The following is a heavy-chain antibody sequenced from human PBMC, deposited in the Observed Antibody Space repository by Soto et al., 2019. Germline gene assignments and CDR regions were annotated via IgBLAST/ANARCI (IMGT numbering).Heavy chain of an antibody. V-gene: IGHV1-18*01. D-gene: IGHD4-17*01. J-gene: IGHJ4*02. CDR1: GYTFTSYG. Sequence: GASVKVACKASGYTFTSYGINWVRQAPGQGLEWMGWISGYNGNTDYVQRLQDRVTLPTDTSTRTAYMELRNLRSDDPAVYYCARTDLHLRGLAYWGQGTLDTVSS. CDR3: ARTDLHLRGLAY. CDR2: ISGYNGNT.